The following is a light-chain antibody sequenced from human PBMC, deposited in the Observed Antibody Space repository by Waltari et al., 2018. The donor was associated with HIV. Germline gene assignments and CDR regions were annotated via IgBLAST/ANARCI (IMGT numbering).Light chain of an antibody. CDR2: EVS. CDR3: CSYAGSSTHV. Sequence: QSTLTQPASVSGSPGQSITISCTGTSSDVGNYNFVSSYQQHPGKAPKLMIYEVSKRPSGVSNRFSGSKSGNTASLTISGLQAEDEADYYCCSYAGSSTHVFGTGTKVTVL. V-gene: IGLV2-23*02. CDR1: SSDVGNYNF. J-gene: IGLJ1*01.